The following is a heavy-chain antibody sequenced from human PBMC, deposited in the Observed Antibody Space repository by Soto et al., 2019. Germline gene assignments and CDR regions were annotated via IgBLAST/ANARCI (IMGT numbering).Heavy chain of an antibody. D-gene: IGHD1-26*01. CDR2: LYYSGTT. CDR3: ARRYSGSFDY. J-gene: IGHJ4*02. CDR1: GGSINSRSYY. V-gene: IGHV4-39*01. Sequence: QLQLQESGPGLVKPSETLSLTCTVSGGSINSRSYYWGWIRQPPGKGLEWIGSLYYSGTTYYNPSLKSRVTISVDTSKNQFSLKLSSVTAADTAVYYCARRYSGSFDYWGQGTLVTVSS.